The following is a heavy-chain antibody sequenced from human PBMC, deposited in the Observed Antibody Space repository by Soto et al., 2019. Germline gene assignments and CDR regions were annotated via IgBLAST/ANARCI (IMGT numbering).Heavy chain of an antibody. J-gene: IGHJ6*03. Sequence: EVQLVESGGGLVQPGGSLRLSCAASGFTVSSNYMSWVRQAPGKGLEWVSVIYSGGSTYYADSVKGRFTISRHNSKNTRYLQMNSLRAEDTAVYYCARDLVATIKDYYYYYMDVWGKGTTVTVSS. D-gene: IGHD5-12*01. CDR2: IYSGGST. CDR3: ARDLVATIKDYYYYYMDV. V-gene: IGHV3-53*04. CDR1: GFTVSSNY.